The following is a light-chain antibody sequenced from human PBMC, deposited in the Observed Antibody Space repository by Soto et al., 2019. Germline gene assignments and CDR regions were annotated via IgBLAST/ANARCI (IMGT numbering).Light chain of an antibody. J-gene: IGLJ2*01. CDR3: LSFDSSLSVV. V-gene: IGLV1-40*01. CDR2: GNI. Sequence: QPVLTQPPSVSGAPGQRVTISCTGSSSNIGAGYDVHWYQQLPGRAPKLLIYGNINRPSGVPDRFSGSKSGTSASLAITGLQAEDEADYYCLSFDSSLSVVFGGGTKVTVL. CDR1: SSNIGAGYD.